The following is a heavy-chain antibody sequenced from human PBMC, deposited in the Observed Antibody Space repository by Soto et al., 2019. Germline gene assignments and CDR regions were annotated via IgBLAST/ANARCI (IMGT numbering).Heavy chain of an antibody. CDR3: STGGYPSGLDH. J-gene: IGHJ4*02. V-gene: IGHV3-15*07. Sequence: EVQLVESGGGSVKPGGSLRLSCAVSDFTFSNARMNWVRQAPGKGLEWVGRIKSKVDGGTTAYAAPVKGRFTISRDDSKNKLFLQMNSLKTEDTAVYYCSTGGYPSGLDHWGQGTLVTVSS. D-gene: IGHD3-10*01. CDR1: DFTFSNAR. CDR2: IKSKVDGGTT.